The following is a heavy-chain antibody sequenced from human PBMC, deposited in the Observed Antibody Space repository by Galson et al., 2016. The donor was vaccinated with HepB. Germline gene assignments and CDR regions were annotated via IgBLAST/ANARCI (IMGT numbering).Heavy chain of an antibody. CDR3: ARGQLRAFHI. CDR2: VYHSENA. CDR1: GGSISSGAYS. V-gene: IGHV4-30-2*01. D-gene: IGHD1-1*01. J-gene: IGHJ3*02. Sequence: LTCTVSGGSISSGAYSWNWIRQPPGKALEWIGYVYHSENALYNPSLKSRVTISVDRSNNLFSLSLNSVTAADTAVDYCARGQLRAFHIWGQGTMVTDSS.